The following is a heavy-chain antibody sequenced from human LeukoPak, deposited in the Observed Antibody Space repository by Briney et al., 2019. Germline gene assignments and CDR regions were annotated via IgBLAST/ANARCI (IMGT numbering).Heavy chain of an antibody. J-gene: IGHJ3*02. D-gene: IGHD3-22*01. V-gene: IGHV4-59*01. CDR1: GGSISSYY. CDR3: ACLTTADAFDI. CDR2: IYDSGST. Sequence: PSQTLSLTCTVSGGSISSYYWSWIRQPPGKGLEWIGYIYDSGSTNYNPSLKSRVTISVDTSKNQFSLKLSSVTAADTAVYYCACLTTADAFDIWGQGTMVTVSS.